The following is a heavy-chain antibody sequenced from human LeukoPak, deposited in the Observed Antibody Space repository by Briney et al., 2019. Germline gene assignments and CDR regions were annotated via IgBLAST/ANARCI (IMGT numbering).Heavy chain of an antibody. V-gene: IGHV3-66*01. CDR3: ARVGVGASDY. D-gene: IGHD1-26*01. J-gene: IGHJ4*02. CDR1: GFTVSSNY. CDR2: IYSGGST. Sequence: PGGSLRLSCAASGFTVSSNYMSWVRQAPGKGLEWVSVIYSGGSTYYADSVKGRFTISRDNSKNTLYLQMGSLRAEDMAVYYCARVGVGASDYWGRGTLVTVSS.